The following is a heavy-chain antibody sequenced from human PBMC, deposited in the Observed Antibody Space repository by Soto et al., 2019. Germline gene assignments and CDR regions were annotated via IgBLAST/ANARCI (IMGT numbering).Heavy chain of an antibody. J-gene: IGHJ4*02. CDR3: ARLHITMIVVVITNPYYFDY. D-gene: IGHD3-22*01. Sequence: QLQLQESGPGLVKPSETLSLTCTVSGGSISSSSYYWGWIRQPPGKGLEWIGSIYYSGSTYYNPSLKSRVTISVDTSKNQFSLKLSSVTAADTAVYYCARLHITMIVVVITNPYYFDYWGQGTLVTVSS. CDR1: GGSISSSSYY. V-gene: IGHV4-39*01. CDR2: IYYSGST.